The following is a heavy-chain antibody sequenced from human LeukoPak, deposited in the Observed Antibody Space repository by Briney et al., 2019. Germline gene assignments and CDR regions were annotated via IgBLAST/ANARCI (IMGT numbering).Heavy chain of an antibody. V-gene: IGHV1-18*04. Sequence: ASVKVFCKASGYTFTSYGISWVRQAPGQGLEWMGWISAYNGNTNYAQKLQGRVTMTTDTSTSTAYMELRSLRSDDTAVYYCAREPLGYCSSTSCYRGRFVDYWGQGTLVTVSS. CDR2: ISAYNGNT. CDR3: AREPLGYCSSTSCYRGRFVDY. J-gene: IGHJ4*02. CDR1: GYTFTSYG. D-gene: IGHD2-2*02.